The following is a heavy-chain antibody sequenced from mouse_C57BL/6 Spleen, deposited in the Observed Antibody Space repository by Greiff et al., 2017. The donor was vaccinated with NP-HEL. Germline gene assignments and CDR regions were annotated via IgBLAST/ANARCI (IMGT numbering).Heavy chain of an antibody. Sequence: QVQLQQPGAELVMPGASVKLSFKASGYTFTSYWMHWVKQRPGQGLEWIGEIDPSDSYTNYNQKFKGKSTLTVDKSSSTAYMQLSSLTSEDSAVYYCARGDYGSSLAWFAYWGQGTLVTVSA. J-gene: IGHJ3*01. CDR3: ARGDYGSSLAWFAY. CDR1: GYTFTSYW. V-gene: IGHV1-69*01. CDR2: IDPSDSYT. D-gene: IGHD1-1*01.